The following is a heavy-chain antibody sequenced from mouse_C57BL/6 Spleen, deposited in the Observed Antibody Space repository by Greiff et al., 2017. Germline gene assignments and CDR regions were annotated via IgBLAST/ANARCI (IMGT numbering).Heavy chain of an antibody. V-gene: IGHV1-9*01. Sequence: QVQLQQSGAELMKPGASVKLSCKATGYTFTGYWIEWVKQRPGHGLEWIGEILPGSGSTNYNEKFKGKATFTADTSSNTAYLQLSSLTTEDSAIYYCASRGNWDQFAYWGQGTLVTVSA. J-gene: IGHJ3*01. D-gene: IGHD4-1*01. CDR3: ASRGNWDQFAY. CDR2: ILPGSGST. CDR1: GYTFTGYW.